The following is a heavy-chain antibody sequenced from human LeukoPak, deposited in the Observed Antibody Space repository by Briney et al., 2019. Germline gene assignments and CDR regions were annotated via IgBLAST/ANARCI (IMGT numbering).Heavy chain of an antibody. J-gene: IGHJ2*01. CDR3: ARALEWVRYWYFDL. CDR1: GFTFSNYD. D-gene: IGHD3-3*01. CDR2: IATDSTYI. Sequence: PGGSLRLSCAASGFTFSNYDMNRVRQSPGKGLEWVSSIATDSTYIHYADSVKGRFTISRDNAKNSLYLQMSSLRAEDTAVYYCARALEWVRYWYFDLWGRGTLVTVSS. V-gene: IGHV3-21*01.